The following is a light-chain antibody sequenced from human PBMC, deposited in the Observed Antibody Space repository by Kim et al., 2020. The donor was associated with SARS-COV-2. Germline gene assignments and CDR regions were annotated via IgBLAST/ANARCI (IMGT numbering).Light chain of an antibody. Sequence: EIVLTQYPVTLSLSPGERATLSCRASQSLDTFLAWYQQKPGQAPRLLIYDAANRATGIPARFSGSGSGTDFTLTISSLETEDFAVYYCQQRSNWPPIFGPGTKVDIK. CDR1: QSLDTF. CDR3: QQRSNWPPI. CDR2: DAA. V-gene: IGKV3-11*01. J-gene: IGKJ3*01.